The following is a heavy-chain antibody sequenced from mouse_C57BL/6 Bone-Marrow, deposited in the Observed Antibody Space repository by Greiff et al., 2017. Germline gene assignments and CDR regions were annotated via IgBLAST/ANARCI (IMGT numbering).Heavy chain of an antibody. Sequence: QVQLQQPGAELVKPGASVKLSCKASGYTFTSYWMQWVKQRPGQGLEWIGEIDPSDSYTNYNQKFKGKATYTVDPAPSTAYMQLSSLTSEDSAVYYCAKGGGSYRHFDDWGQGTTLTVSS. CDR1: GYTFTSYW. CDR2: IDPSDSYT. V-gene: IGHV1-50*01. J-gene: IGHJ2*01. D-gene: IGHD1-1*02. CDR3: AKGGGSYRHFDD.